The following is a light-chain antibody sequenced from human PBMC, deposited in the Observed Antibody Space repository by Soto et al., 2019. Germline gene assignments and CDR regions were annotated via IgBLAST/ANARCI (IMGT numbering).Light chain of an antibody. CDR1: QSISTW. V-gene: IGKV1-5*03. Sequence: DIQMTQSPSTLSASVGDRVTITCRASQSISTWLAWYQQKPGKAPKLLMYKASNLEGGVPSRFSGSGSGTEFNITISSLQPDDFATYYCQNYTTYPLTFGGGTTVEI. CDR2: KAS. CDR3: QNYTTYPLT. J-gene: IGKJ4*01.